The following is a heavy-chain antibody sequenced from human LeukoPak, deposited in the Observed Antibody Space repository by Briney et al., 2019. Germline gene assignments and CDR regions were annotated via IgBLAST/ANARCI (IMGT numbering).Heavy chain of an antibody. J-gene: IGHJ4*02. Sequence: GALRLSCAASGFTFSSYAMSWVRQAPGKGLEWVSAISGSGGSTYYADSVKGRFTISRDNSKNTLYLQMNSLRAEDTAVYYCAKVDCGSGSYVNWGQGTLVTVSS. V-gene: IGHV3-23*01. CDR3: AKVDCGSGSYVN. CDR2: ISGSGGST. CDR1: GFTFSSYA. D-gene: IGHD3-10*01.